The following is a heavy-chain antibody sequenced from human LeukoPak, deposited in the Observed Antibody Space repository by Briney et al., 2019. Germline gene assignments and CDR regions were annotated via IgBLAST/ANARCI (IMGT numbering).Heavy chain of an antibody. CDR2: ISSSSSYI. CDR3: ARELENQTPTNFDY. J-gene: IGHJ4*02. V-gene: IGHV3-11*06. Sequence: PGGSLSLSCAASGFTFSDYYMSWIRQAPGKGLEWVSSISSSSSYIYYADSVKGRFTISRDNAKNSLYLQMNSLRAEDTAVYYCARELENQTPTNFDYWGQGTLVTVSS. D-gene: IGHD1-14*01. CDR1: GFTFSDYY.